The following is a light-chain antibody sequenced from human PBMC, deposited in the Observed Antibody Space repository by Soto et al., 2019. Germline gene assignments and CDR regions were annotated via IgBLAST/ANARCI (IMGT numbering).Light chain of an antibody. CDR3: QQYNNWPPA. J-gene: IGKJ1*01. CDR1: QSVSGN. Sequence: EIVMTQSPATLSVSPGERATLSCRASQSVSGNLAWYQQKPVQAPRLLIYGASTRATAIPARFSGSGSGTEFTLTISSLQSEDFAVYYWQQYNNWPPAFGQGTKVEIK. CDR2: GAS. V-gene: IGKV3-15*01.